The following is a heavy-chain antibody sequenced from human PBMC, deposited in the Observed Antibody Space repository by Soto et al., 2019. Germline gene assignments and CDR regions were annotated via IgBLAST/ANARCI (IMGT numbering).Heavy chain of an antibody. D-gene: IGHD2-8*02. CDR1: GFTFSSYE. CDR2: ITSTGSTS. Sequence: PWGSLRLSCAASGFTFSSYEMNWVRQAPGKGLEWVSDITSTGSTSYYADPVKGRFTISRDNAKNSLYLQMNSLRAEDTDVYYCARGYCTSSACHWNFDYWGQGTLVTVSS. J-gene: IGHJ4*02. V-gene: IGHV3-48*03. CDR3: ARGYCTSSACHWNFDY.